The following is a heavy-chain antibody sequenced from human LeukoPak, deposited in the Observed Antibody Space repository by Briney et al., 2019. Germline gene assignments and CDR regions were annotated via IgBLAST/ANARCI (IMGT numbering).Heavy chain of an antibody. CDR1: GLTVSSNY. D-gene: IGHD2-15*01. CDR3: ARVEEYCSGGSCYPGHFGY. V-gene: IGHV3-53*01. J-gene: IGHJ4*02. Sequence: GGSLRLSCAASGLTVSSNYMSWVRQAPGKGLEWVSVIYSSGSTYYANSVKGRFTISRDNSKNTLYLQMNSLRAEDTAAYYCARVEEYCSGGSCYPGHFGYWGQGTLVSVSS. CDR2: IYSSGST.